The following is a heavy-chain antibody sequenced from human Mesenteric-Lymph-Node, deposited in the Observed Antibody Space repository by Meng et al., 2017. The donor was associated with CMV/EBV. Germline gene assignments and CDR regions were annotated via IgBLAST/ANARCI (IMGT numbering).Heavy chain of an antibody. D-gene: IGHD6-13*01. CDR1: GFPFSIYS. CDR2: ITSSSATI. V-gene: IGHV3-48*02. CDR3: ARDSFLGASAVLPFDN. J-gene: IGHJ4*02. Sequence: GGPLRLSCEASGFPFSIYSMNWVRQAPGKGLEWIAYITSSSATIYYADSVRGRFTVSRDDAKKSVYLQMNSLREEDTAVYYCARDSFLGASAVLPFDNWGQGTLVTVSS.